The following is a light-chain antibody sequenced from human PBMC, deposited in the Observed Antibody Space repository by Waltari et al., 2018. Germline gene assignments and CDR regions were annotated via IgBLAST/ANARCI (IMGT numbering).Light chain of an antibody. CDR3: SSYAGSNSVI. CDR1: SSDVGDYNY. J-gene: IGLJ2*01. CDR2: EVT. V-gene: IGLV2-8*01. Sequence: QSALTQPPSASGSPGQSVTISCTGTSSDVGDYNYVSWYQQHPGKAPKLMIYEVTQRPSGVPDRFSCSKSGNTASLTVSGLQAEDEADYYCSSYAGSNSVIFGGGTKLTVL.